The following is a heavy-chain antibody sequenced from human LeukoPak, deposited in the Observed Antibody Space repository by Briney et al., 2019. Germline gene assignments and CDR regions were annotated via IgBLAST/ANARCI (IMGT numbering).Heavy chain of an antibody. CDR3: AKDPPYYDILTGYYTQVDWYFDY. D-gene: IGHD3-9*01. CDR2: ISGSGGST. CDR1: GFTFDDYG. J-gene: IGHJ4*02. Sequence: GGSLRLSCAASGFTFDDYGMSWVRQAPGKGLEWVSAISGSGGSTYYADSVKGRFTISRDNSKNTLYLQMNSLRAEDTAVYYCAKDPPYYDILTGYYTQVDWYFDYWGQGTLVTVSS. V-gene: IGHV3-23*01.